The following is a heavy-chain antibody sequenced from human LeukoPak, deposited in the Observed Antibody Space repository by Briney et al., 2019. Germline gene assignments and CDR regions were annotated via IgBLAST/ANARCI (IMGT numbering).Heavy chain of an antibody. D-gene: IGHD6-13*01. V-gene: IGHV4-39*01. CDR1: GGSISSSSYY. Sequence: KTSETLSLTCTVSGGSISSSSYYWGWIRQPPGKGLEWIGSIYYSGSTYYNPSLKSRVTISVDTSKNQFSLKLSSVTAADTAVYYCARHASIAALVDWFDPWGQGTLVIVSS. CDR2: IYYSGST. J-gene: IGHJ5*02. CDR3: ARHASIAALVDWFDP.